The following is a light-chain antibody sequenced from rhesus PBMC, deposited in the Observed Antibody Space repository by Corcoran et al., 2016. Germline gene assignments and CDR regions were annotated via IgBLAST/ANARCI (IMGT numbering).Light chain of an antibody. CDR2: DVI. CDR1: SGDIGGYNY. J-gene: IGLJ6*01. V-gene: IGLV2-32*02. Sequence: QAALTQPRSVSGSPGQSVTISCTGTSGDIGGYNYVSWFQQHPDTAPKLMLYDVIKRPSGVSARFSGSKSGNTASLTISGLQAEDEADYYCSSYAGYNTFVFGSGTKLTVL. CDR3: SSYAGYNTFV.